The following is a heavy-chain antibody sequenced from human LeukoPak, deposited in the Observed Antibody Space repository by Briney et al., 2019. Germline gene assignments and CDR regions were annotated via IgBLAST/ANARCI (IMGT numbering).Heavy chain of an antibody. CDR3: ARTSDYYYYGMDV. CDR2: IKQDGSEE. V-gene: IGHV3-7*03. Sequence: GGSLRLSCAASGFTFSNYWMSWVRQAPGKGLEWVAKIKQDGSEEYYVDSVRGRFTISRDNAKNSLFLQMNSLRVEDTAIYYCARTSDYYYYGMDVWGQGTTVTVSS. CDR1: GFTFSNYW. J-gene: IGHJ6*02.